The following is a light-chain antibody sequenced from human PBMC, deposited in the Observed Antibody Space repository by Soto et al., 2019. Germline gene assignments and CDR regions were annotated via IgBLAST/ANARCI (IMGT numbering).Light chain of an antibody. CDR3: QQRSDWPST. J-gene: IGKJ4*01. CDR2: DAS. Sequence: EIVLTQSPATLSLSPGERATLSCRASKSVSRYLAWYQQKPGQAPRLLIYDASNMATGIPARFSGSGSGTDFTLTISSLEPEDFAVYYCQQRSDWPSTFGGGTKVQIK. CDR1: KSVSRY. V-gene: IGKV3-11*01.